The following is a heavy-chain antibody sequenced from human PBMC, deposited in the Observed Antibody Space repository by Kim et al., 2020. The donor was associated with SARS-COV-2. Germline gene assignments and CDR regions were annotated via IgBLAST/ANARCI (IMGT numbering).Heavy chain of an antibody. D-gene: IGHD1-20*01. CDR3: ARHSGITGTA. V-gene: IGHV4-39*01. J-gene: IGHJ5*02. CDR2: ST. Sequence: STYYNPSLKSRVTISVDTSKNQFSLKLSSVTAADTAVYYCARHSGITGTAWGQGTLVTVSS.